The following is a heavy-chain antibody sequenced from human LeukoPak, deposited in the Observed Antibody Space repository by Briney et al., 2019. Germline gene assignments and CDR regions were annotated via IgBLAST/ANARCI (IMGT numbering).Heavy chain of an antibody. CDR2: IYYSGST. Sequence: SETLSLTCTVSGGSISSSSYYWGWIRQPPGKGLEWIGSIYYSGSTYYNPSLKSRVTISVDTSKNQFSLKLSSVTAADTAVYYCARDYLGGNPDAFDIWGQWTMVTVSS. CDR1: GGSISSSSYY. J-gene: IGHJ3*02. V-gene: IGHV4-39*07. D-gene: IGHD4-23*01. CDR3: ARDYLGGNPDAFDI.